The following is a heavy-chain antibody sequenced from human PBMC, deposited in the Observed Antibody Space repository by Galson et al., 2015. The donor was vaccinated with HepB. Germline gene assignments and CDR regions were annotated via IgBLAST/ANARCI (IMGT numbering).Heavy chain of an antibody. Sequence: SLRLSCAASGFTFNRYWMTWVRQAPGKGLEWVANIKQDGSEKYYVDSVKGRFTISRDNTKNSLYLQMNSLTAEDTAVYYCARDWDKFGYCTPSSCFGEYYMDVWGTGTTVTVSS. D-gene: IGHD2-2*01. V-gene: IGHV3-7*03. CDR1: GFTFNRYW. CDR2: IKQDGSEK. J-gene: IGHJ6*03. CDR3: ARDWDKFGYCTPSSCFGEYYMDV.